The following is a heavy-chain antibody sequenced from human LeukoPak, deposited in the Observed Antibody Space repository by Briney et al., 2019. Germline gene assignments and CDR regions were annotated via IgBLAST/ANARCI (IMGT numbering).Heavy chain of an antibody. D-gene: IGHD3-22*01. CDR2: ISSSSSYI. CDR1: GFTFSSYS. CDR3: ARTTYYYDSSGYCEDGAEFDP. Sequence: GGSLRLSCAASGFTFSSYSMNWVRQAPGKGLEWVSSISSSSSYIYYADSVKGRFTISRDNAKNSLYLQMNSLRAEDTAVYYCARTTYYYDSSGYCEDGAEFDPWGQGTLVTVSS. V-gene: IGHV3-21*01. J-gene: IGHJ5*02.